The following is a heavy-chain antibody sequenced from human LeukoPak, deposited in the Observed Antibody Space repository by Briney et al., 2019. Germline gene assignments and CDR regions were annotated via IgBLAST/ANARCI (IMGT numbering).Heavy chain of an antibody. V-gene: IGHV3-21*01. CDR2: ISSSSSYI. J-gene: IGHJ4*01. CDR3: ARERRRLGY. CDR1: GFTFSSYS. Sequence: KPGGTLRLSCAASGFTFSSYSMNWVRQAPGKGLELVSSISSSSSYIYYADSVKGRFTISRDNAKNSLYLQMNSLRAEDTAVYYCARERRRLGYWGQGTLVTVSS. D-gene: IGHD3-16*01.